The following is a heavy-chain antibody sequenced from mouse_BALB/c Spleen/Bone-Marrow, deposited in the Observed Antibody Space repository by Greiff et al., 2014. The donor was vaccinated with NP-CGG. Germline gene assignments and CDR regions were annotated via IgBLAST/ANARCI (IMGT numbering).Heavy chain of an antibody. J-gene: IGHJ2*01. CDR1: GCTFTSYV. D-gene: IGHD2-10*02. CDR2: IHPYNDGT. CDR3: ARRYGNYYFDY. Sequence: VQLKESGPELVKPGASVKMSCKASGCTFTSYVMHWVKQKPGQGLEWIGYIHPYNDGTKYNEKFKGKATLTSDKSSSTAYMELSSLTSEDSAVYYCARRYGNYYFDYWGQGTTLTVSS. V-gene: IGHV1-14*01.